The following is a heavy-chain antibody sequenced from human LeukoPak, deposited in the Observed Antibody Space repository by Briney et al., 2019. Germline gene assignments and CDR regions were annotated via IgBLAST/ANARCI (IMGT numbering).Heavy chain of an antibody. J-gene: IGHJ6*02. D-gene: IGHD6-19*01. V-gene: IGHV1-69*13. CDR1: GGTFSRYA. Sequence: ASVKVSCKASGGTFSRYAISWVRQAPGQGLERMGGIIPIFGTANYAQKFQGRVTITADESTSTAYMELSSLRSEDTAVYYCARGALSSRDYYNGMDVWGQGTTVTVSS. CDR2: IIPIFGTA. CDR3: ARGALSSRDYYNGMDV.